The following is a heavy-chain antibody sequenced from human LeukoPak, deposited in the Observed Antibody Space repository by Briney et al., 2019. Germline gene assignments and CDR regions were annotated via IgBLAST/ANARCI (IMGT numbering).Heavy chain of an antibody. CDR2: MYYSGST. Sequence: SETLSLTCTVSGGSISSISYYWGWIRQPPGKGLEWIVSMYYSGSTYNNPSLKSRVTISVDTSKNQFSLMLSSVTAADTAVYYCARATRAARHFDYWGQGTLVTVSS. D-gene: IGHD6-6*01. CDR1: GGSISSISYY. CDR3: ARATRAARHFDY. J-gene: IGHJ4*02. V-gene: IGHV4-39*07.